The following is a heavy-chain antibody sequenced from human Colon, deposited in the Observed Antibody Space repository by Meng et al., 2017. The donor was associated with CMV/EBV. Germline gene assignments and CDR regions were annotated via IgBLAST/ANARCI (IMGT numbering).Heavy chain of an antibody. CDR2: MSAYSGDT. CDR3: VRESEVSGVVYLHH. V-gene: IGHV1-18*01. Sequence: ASGYTFPSYGFSWVRQAPGPGLEWMGWMSAYSGDTHFAQNFQGRVILTRDTSTTTAYLEMRSLRSDDTATYYCVRESEVSGVVYLHHWGQGTLVTVSS. J-gene: IGHJ1*01. D-gene: IGHD6-19*01. CDR1: GYTFPSYG.